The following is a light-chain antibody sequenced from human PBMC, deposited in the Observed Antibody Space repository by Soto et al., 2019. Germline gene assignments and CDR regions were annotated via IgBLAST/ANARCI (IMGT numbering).Light chain of an antibody. V-gene: IGKV3-20*01. Sequence: PGERATLSCRASQSVVNGYLAWYQQKLGQAPRLLIYAASSRATGIPDRFSGSGSGTDFTLTISRLEPEDFAVYYCQQYGSSLPYTFGQGNKLDIK. CDR1: QSVVNGY. CDR2: AAS. J-gene: IGKJ2*01. CDR3: QQYGSSLPYT.